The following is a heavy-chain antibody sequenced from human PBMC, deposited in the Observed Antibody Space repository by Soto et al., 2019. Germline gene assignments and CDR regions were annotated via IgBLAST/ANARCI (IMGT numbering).Heavy chain of an antibody. CDR1: GFTVSSNY. CDR2: IYSGGST. V-gene: IGHV3-53*01. J-gene: IGHJ4*02. CDR3: AKAWRKWLLQEVDY. D-gene: IGHD3-22*01. Sequence: GGSLRLSCAASGFTVSSNYMSWVRQAPGKGLEWVSVIYSGGSTYYADSVKGRFTISRDNSKNTLYLQMNSLRAEDTAVYYCAKAWRKWLLQEVDYWGQGTLVTVSS.